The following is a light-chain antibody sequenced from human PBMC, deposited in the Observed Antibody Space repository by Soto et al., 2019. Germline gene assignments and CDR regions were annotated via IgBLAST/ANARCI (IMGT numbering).Light chain of an antibody. CDR2: EVS. Sequence: LAQPPSVSVSPGQTAIISCTGTSSDVGAYNYVSWYQQHPGKAPKLMIFEVSNRPSGVSNRFSGSKSGNTASLAISGLQAEDEADYYCCSYTSSSSYVFGTGTKLTVL. J-gene: IGLJ1*01. CDR1: SSDVGAYNY. CDR3: CSYTSSSSYV. V-gene: IGLV2-14*01.